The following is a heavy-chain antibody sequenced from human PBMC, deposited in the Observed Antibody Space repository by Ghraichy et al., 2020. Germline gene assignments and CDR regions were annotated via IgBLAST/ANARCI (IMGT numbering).Heavy chain of an antibody. J-gene: IGHJ6*02. CDR3: AREHMVGYCSSTSCPPWYYGMDV. CDR2: ISSSGSTI. Sequence: GALRLSCAASGFTFSDYYMSWIRQAPGKGLEWVSYISSSGSTIYYADSVKGRFTISRDNAKNSLYLQMNSLRAEDTAVYYCAREHMVGYCSSTSCPPWYYGMDVWGQGTTVTVSS. V-gene: IGHV3-11*01. D-gene: IGHD2-2*01. CDR1: GFTFSDYY.